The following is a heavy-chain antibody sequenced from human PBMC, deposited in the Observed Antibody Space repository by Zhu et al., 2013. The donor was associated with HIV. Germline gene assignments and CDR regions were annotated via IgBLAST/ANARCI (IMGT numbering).Heavy chain of an antibody. CDR3: ARHSKSTYGDFDY. Sequence: EVQLVESGGGLVQPGGSLRLSCAASGFTFSNYEMNWVRQVPGKGLEWVSYITRRDNTIHYADSVKGRFTISRDNAKNSLYLQMNSLRDEDTAVYYCARHSKSTYGDFDYWGQGTLVTVSS. D-gene: IGHD1-26*01. V-gene: IGHV3-48*03. CDR1: GFTFSNYE. CDR2: ITRRDNTI. J-gene: IGHJ4*02.